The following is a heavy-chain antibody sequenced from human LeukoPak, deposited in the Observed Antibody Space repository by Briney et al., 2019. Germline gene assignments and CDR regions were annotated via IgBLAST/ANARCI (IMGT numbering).Heavy chain of an antibody. CDR2: IYYSGST. Sequence: TSETLSLTCTVSGGSISSYYWSWIRQPPGKGLEWIGYIYYSGSTNYNPSLKSRVTISVDTSKNQFSLKLSSVTAADTAVYYCARDSGVDDFWSGYPNDAFDIWGQGTMVTVSS. CDR3: ARDSGVDDFWSGYPNDAFDI. D-gene: IGHD3-3*01. CDR1: GGSISSYY. V-gene: IGHV4-59*01. J-gene: IGHJ3*02.